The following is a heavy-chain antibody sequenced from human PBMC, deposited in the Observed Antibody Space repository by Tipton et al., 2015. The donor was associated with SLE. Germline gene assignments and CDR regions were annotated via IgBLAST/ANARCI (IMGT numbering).Heavy chain of an antibody. CDR1: GYTFTSYG. CDR2: ISAYNGNT. Sequence: QLVQSGPEVKKPGASVKVSCKASGYTFTSYGISWVRQAPGQGLEWMGWISAYNGNTNYAQKFQGRVTITTDESTSTAYMELSSLRSEDTAVYYCARGEVRYSSGHYYGMDVWGQGTTVTVSS. CDR3: ARGEVRYSSGHYYGMDV. D-gene: IGHD6-19*01. V-gene: IGHV1-18*01. J-gene: IGHJ6*02.